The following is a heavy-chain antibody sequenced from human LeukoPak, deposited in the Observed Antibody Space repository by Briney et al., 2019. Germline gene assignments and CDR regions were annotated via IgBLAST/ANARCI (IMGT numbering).Heavy chain of an antibody. CDR3: AKDRGHEGLLWFGDPTYYFDY. CDR1: GFTFSSYG. J-gene: IGHJ4*02. Sequence: GGSLRLSCAASGFTFSSYGMHWVRQAPGKGLEWVAVISYDGSNKYYADSVKDRFTISRDNSKNTLYLQMNSLRAEDTAVYYCAKDRGHEGLLWFGDPTYYFDYWGQGTLVTVSS. V-gene: IGHV3-30*18. D-gene: IGHD3-10*01. CDR2: ISYDGSNK.